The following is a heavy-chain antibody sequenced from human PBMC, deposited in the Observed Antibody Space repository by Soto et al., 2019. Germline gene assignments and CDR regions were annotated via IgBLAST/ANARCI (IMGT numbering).Heavy chain of an antibody. CDR2: MSHDGSAK. D-gene: IGHD6-19*01. CDR1: GFTFSDYA. CDR3: AKDCESGCGGLYRYFDS. J-gene: IGHJ4*02. Sequence: QVQLVESGGGVVQPGRSLRLSCTASGFTFSDYAMHWVRQAPGKGLEWVAVMSHDGSAKYHADSVKGRFTISRDNSKNTLYLQISSLRSEDTAVYSCAKDCESGCGGLYRYFDSWGQGTLVTVSS. V-gene: IGHV3-30*18.